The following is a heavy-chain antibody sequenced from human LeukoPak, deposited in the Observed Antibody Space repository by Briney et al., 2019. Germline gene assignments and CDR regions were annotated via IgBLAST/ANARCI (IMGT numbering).Heavy chain of an antibody. D-gene: IGHD6-13*01. CDR1: GGSISSGSFY. V-gene: IGHV4-31*03. Sequence: PSETLSLTCTVSGGSISSGSFYWSWIRQHPGKGLEWIGYIYYGGSTYYNPSLKSRVTISVDMSKNHFSLKLSSVTAADTAVYYCARYYLYSNSLYEPRWGQGTLVTVSS. CDR3: ARYYLYSNSLYEPR. J-gene: IGHJ4*02. CDR2: IYYGGST.